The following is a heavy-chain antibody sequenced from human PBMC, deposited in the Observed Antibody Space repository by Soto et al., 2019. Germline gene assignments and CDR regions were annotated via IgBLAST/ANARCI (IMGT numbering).Heavy chain of an antibody. CDR3: ASRPAGNTYHAVFDF. CDR2: ISPDGSDK. J-gene: IGHJ4*02. CDR1: GLTFSGHW. D-gene: IGHD2-2*01. Sequence: VRLVESGGTLVQPGGSLRISCAASGLTFSGHWTTWVRQTPGKGPEWVANISPDGSDKAYVDSVKGRFTISRDNDKNSLSVQLDSLRAEDTAVYHCASRPAGNTYHAVFDFWGQGTLVTVSS. V-gene: IGHV3-7*03.